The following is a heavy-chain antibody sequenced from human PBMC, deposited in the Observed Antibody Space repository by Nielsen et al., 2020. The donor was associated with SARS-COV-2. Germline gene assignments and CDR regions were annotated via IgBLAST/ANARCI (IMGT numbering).Heavy chain of an antibody. D-gene: IGHD3-10*01. CDR1: GFTFSSYA. Sequence: GGSLRLSCAASGFTFSSYAMHWVRQAPGKGLEWVAVISYDGSNKYYADSVKGRFTISRDNSKNTLYLQMNSLRAEDTAVYYCARDLFSYYGSGSCIDYWGQGTLVTVSS. J-gene: IGHJ4*02. CDR3: ARDLFSYYGSGSCIDY. CDR2: ISYDGSNK. V-gene: IGHV3-30-3*01.